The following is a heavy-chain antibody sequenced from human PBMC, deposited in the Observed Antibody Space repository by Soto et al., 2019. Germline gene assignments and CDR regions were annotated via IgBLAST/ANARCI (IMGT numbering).Heavy chain of an antibody. CDR1: EGTFNSYA. J-gene: IGHJ4*02. D-gene: IGHD6-13*01. CDR3: ASGASRWYPYFFDS. V-gene: IGHV1-69*01. CDR2: IIPYYNTL. Sequence: QAQVVQSGAEVRKPGSSVKLACKPSEGTFNSYAIAWVRQAPGQGLEWMGGIIPYYNTLNYAQKFQDRVTITADDSTNTVYMELSSLRSDDTAVYFCASGASRWYPYFFDSWAQGTLFTVSS.